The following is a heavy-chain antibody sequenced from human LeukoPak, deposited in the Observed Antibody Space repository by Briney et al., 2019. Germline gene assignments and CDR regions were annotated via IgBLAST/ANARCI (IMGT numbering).Heavy chain of an antibody. CDR2: IRGSGGST. CDR3: AKGRSSWFSGSFDY. Sequence: GGSLRLSCAASGFTFSTYAMSWVRQTPGKGLEWVSDIRGSGGSTNYADSVKGRFTIPRDNSKNTLYLQMDSLRAEDTAVYYCAKGRSSWFSGSFDYWGQGTLVTVSS. J-gene: IGHJ4*02. V-gene: IGHV3-23*01. CDR1: GFTFSTYA. D-gene: IGHD6-19*01.